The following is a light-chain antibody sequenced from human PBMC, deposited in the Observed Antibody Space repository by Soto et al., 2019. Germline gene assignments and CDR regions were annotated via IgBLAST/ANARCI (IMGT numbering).Light chain of an antibody. CDR1: SNDIGGYNY. V-gene: IGLV2-14*01. Sequence: QSALTQPASVSGSPGQSITIPCTGSSNDIGGYNYVSWYQQHPGRAPKLVIYKVSDRPSGVSTRFSASKSGNTASLTISGLQSEDEADYYCSSYSTTNTPQWVFGGGTQLSVL. J-gene: IGLJ3*02. CDR3: SSYSTTNTPQWV. CDR2: KVS.